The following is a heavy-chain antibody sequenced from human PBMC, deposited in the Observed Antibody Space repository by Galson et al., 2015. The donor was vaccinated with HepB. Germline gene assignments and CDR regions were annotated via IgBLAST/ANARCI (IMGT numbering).Heavy chain of an antibody. Sequence: SLRLSCAASGFTFSNAWMSWVRQAPGKGLEWVGRIKSKTDGGTTDYAAPVKGRFTISRDDSKNTLYLQMNSLKTEDTAVYYCTTDYAVATGGWRDAIAVAGRFDYWGQGTLSPSPQ. CDR1: GFTFSNAW. V-gene: IGHV3-15*01. J-gene: IGHJ4*02. CDR3: TTDYAVATGGWRDAIAVAGRFDY. D-gene: IGHD6-19*01. CDR2: IKSKTDGGTT.